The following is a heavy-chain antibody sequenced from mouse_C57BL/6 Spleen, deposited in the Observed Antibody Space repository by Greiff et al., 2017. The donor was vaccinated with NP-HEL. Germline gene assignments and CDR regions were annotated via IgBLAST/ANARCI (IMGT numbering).Heavy chain of an antibody. D-gene: IGHD2-1*01. V-gene: IGHV5-16*01. J-gene: IGHJ4*01. CDR1: GFTFSDYY. Sequence: EVMLVESEGGLVQPGSSMKLSCTASGFTFSDYYMAWVRQVPEKGLEWVANINYDGSSTYYLDSLKSRFIISRDNAKNILYLQMSSLKSEDTDTYYCARAPNYGNYEDYAMDYWGQGTSVTVSS. CDR2: INYDGSST. CDR3: ARAPNYGNYEDYAMDY.